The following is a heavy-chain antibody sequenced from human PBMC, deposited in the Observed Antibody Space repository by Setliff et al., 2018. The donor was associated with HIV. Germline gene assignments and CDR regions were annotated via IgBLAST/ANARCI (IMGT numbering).Heavy chain of an antibody. D-gene: IGHD3-3*01. CDR1: GYSFTDYF. CDR3: AREGDVLSGYSVNWFDP. J-gene: IGHJ5*02. V-gene: IGHV1-2*06. CDR2: VNPNSGDT. Sequence: ASVKVSCKASGYSFTDYFMHWVRQAPGQGLEWMGRVNPNSGDTNYDQKFQGRVTMTRHTSISTAYMELSRLTSADTAVYYCAREGDVLSGYSVNWFDPWGQGTLVTVSS.